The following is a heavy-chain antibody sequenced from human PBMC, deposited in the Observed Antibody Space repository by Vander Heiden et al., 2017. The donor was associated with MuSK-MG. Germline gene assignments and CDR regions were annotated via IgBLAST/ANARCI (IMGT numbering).Heavy chain of an antibody. Sequence: QVTLRESGPALVKPTQTLTLTCTFSGFSLSTSGMSVSWIRQPPGKALEWLARTDWDDDKYYSTSLKTRLTISKDTSKNQVVLTMTNMDPVDTATYYCARRLLDCSGGSCYGYYFDYWGQGTLVTVSS. V-gene: IGHV2-70*15. CDR2: TDWDDDK. CDR1: GFSLSTSGMS. CDR3: ARRLLDCSGGSCYGYYFDY. J-gene: IGHJ4*02. D-gene: IGHD2-15*01.